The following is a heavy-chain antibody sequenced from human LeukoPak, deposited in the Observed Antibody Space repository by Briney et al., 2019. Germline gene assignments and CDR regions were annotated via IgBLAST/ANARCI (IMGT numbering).Heavy chain of an antibody. D-gene: IGHD4-23*01. CDR1: GFTFSSYA. Sequence: PGGSLRLSCAVSGFTFSSYAMSWVRQAPGKGLEWVSGISGSGGSTSYADSVKGRFIISRDNSKNTLYFQMNSLRAEDTAVCYCAKRGGNQFDYWGQGTLVTVSS. V-gene: IGHV3-23*01. J-gene: IGHJ4*02. CDR2: ISGSGGST. CDR3: AKRGGNQFDY.